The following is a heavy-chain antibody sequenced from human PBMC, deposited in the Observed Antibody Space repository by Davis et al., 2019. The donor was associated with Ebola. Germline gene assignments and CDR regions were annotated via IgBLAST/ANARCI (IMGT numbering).Heavy chain of an antibody. D-gene: IGHD1-14*01. V-gene: IGHV4-34*01. Sequence: PSETLSLTCAVYGGSFSGYYWSWIRQPPGKGLEWIGEINHSGSTNYNPSLKSRVTISVDTSKNQFSLKLSSVTAADTAVYYCARDRVSGVTDYYYYMDVWGKGTTVTVSS. CDR3: ARDRVSGVTDYYYYMDV. CDR2: INHSGST. J-gene: IGHJ6*03. CDR1: GGSFSGYY.